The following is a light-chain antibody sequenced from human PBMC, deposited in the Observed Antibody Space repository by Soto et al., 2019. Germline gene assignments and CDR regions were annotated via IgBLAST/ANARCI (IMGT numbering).Light chain of an antibody. CDR1: QSVSSSY. CDR3: QQRSNWPIT. J-gene: IGKJ5*01. V-gene: IGKV3-11*01. Sequence: EMVLTQSPATLSLSPGERATLSCRASQSVSSSYLAWYQQKPGQAPRLLIYDASNRATGIPARFSGSGSGTDFTLTISSLEPEDFAVYYCQQRSNWPITFGQGTRLEIK. CDR2: DAS.